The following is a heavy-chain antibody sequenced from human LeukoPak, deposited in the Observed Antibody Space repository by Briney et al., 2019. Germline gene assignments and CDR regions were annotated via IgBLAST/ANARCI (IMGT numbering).Heavy chain of an antibody. CDR1: GGSISRYY. CDR3: ARDSPPNV. Sequence: SETLSLTCTVSGGSISRYYWSWIRQPPGKGLEWIGYIYCSGVTNYNPSLKSRVTISVDMSKNQFSLKLTSVSAADTGVYYCARDSPPNVWGKGITVAVSS. J-gene: IGHJ6*04. CDR2: IYCSGVT. V-gene: IGHV4-59*01.